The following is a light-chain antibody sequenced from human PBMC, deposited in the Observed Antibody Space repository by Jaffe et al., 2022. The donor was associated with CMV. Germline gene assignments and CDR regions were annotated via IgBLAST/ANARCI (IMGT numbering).Light chain of an antibody. CDR3: QQTNNFLPST. CDR2: AAS. Sequence: DIQMTQSPSSVSASVGDRVTITCRASQDISNWLAWYQQKPGKAPKLLIYAASSLQTGVPPRFSGSGSGTDFTLTILSLQPEDFATYYCQQTNNFLPSTFGQGTKVEIK. J-gene: IGKJ1*01. CDR1: QDISNW. V-gene: IGKV1-12*01.